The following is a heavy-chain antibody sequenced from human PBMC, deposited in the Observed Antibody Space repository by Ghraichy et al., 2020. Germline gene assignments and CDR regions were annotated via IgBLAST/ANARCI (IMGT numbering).Heavy chain of an antibody. J-gene: IGHJ3*02. CDR2: ISGSGGST. V-gene: IGHV3-23*01. D-gene: IGHD2-15*01. Sequence: GALRLSCAASGFTFSSYAMSWVRQAPGKGLEWVSAISGSGGSTYYADSVKGRFTISRDNSKNTLYLQMNSLRAEDTAVYYCAMSRGCSGGSCYSGYAFDIWGQGTMVTVSS. CDR3: AMSRGCSGGSCYSGYAFDI. CDR1: GFTFSSYA.